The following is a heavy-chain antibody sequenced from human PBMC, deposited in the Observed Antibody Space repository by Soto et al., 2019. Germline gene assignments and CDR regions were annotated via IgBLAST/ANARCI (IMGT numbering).Heavy chain of an antibody. J-gene: IGHJ5*02. CDR1: GVTVTLNY. D-gene: IGHD3-10*01. V-gene: IGHV3-66*01. Sequence: EVRLVESGGGLVQPGGSLRLSCAASGVTVTLNYMSWVRQAPGKGLQSVSIIYVSGSTYYADSVRGRFTISRDSSKNTLYLQMNSLTPDDSAVYYCARDYSVSGSYAPWFDPWGQGTLVTVSS. CDR2: IYVSGST. CDR3: ARDYSVSGSYAPWFDP.